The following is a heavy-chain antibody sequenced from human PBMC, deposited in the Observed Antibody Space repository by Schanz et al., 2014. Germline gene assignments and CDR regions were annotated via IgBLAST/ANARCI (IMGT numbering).Heavy chain of an antibody. CDR1: GYTLKNYG. CDR3: ARDRRRYCSTASCLHDNWFDP. V-gene: IGHV1-18*01. CDR2: ISDYNGKT. D-gene: IGHD2-2*01. Sequence: QAQLMQSGPELKRPGASVKVSCTASGYTLKNYGISWVRQAPGLGLEWMGWISDYNGKTNYAQKFQDRVIMSTDRSSSTAYMDLRSLRSDDTAVYYCARDRRRYCSTASCLHDNWFDPWGQGTLVIVSS. J-gene: IGHJ5*02.